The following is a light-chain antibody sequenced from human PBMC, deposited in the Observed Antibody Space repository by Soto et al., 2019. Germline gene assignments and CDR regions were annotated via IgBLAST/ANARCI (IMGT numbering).Light chain of an antibody. CDR1: SSDVGGSNY. CDR2: EVS. CDR3: SSDAGSNNWV. V-gene: IGLV2-8*01. Sequence: QSALSQPPSASGSPGQSVTISCTGTSSDVGGSNYVSWYQHHPGKAPKLMIYEVSKRPSGVPDRFSGCKSGNTASLTVSGLQAEDEADYYCSSDAGSNNWVFGGGTKLTVL. J-gene: IGLJ3*02.